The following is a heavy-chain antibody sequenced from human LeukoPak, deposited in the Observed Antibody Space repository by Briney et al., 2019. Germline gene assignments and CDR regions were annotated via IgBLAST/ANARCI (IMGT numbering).Heavy chain of an antibody. CDR2: INPSGGST. CDR3: ARVASSGNDAFDI. D-gene: IGHD3-10*01. CDR1: GYTFTSYY. Sequence: ASVKVSCKAFGYTFTSYYIHWVRQAPGQGLEWMGIINPSGGSTSYAQKFQGRVTMTRDTSTSTVYMELSSLRSEDTAVYYCARVASSGNDAFDIWGQGTMVTVSS. V-gene: IGHV1-46*01. J-gene: IGHJ3*02.